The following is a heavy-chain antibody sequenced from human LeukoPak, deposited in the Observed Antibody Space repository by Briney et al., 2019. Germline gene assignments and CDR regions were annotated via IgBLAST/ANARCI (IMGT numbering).Heavy chain of an antibody. D-gene: IGHD2-2*01. V-gene: IGHV1-46*01. J-gene: IGHJ5*02. CDR1: GYTFTSYY. CDR3: ARDGNIVVVPAAIYQFDP. Sequence: ASVKVSCKASGYTFTSYYMHWVRQAPGQGLEWMGIINPSGGSTSYAQKFQGRVTMTRDTSTSTVYMELSSLRSEDTAVYYCARDGNIVVVPAAIYQFDPWGQGTLVTVSS. CDR2: INPSGGST.